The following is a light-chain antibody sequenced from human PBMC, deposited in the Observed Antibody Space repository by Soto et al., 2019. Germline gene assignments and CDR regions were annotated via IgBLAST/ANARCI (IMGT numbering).Light chain of an antibody. J-gene: IGKJ1*01. CDR1: QSVSSN. CDR3: QQYNNWPRGT. V-gene: IGKV3-15*01. Sequence: EIVMTQSPATLSVSPGERATLSCRASQSVSSNLAWYQQKPGQAPRILIYDASTRATGIPARFSGSGSGTEFTLTISSLQSEDFAVYYCQQYNNWPRGTFGQGTKVEIK. CDR2: DAS.